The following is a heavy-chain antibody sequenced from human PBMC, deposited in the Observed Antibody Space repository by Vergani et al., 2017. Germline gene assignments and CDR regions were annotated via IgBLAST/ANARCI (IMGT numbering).Heavy chain of an antibody. CDR3: ARGITMIVVVTSEGSWFDP. CDR1: GGSISSGDYY. CDR2: IYYSGST. Sequence: QLQLQESGSGLVKPSQTLSLTCTVSGGSISSGDYYWSWIRQPPGKGLEWIGYIYYSGSTYYNPSLKSRVTISVDTSKHQFSLKLSSVTAADTAVYYCARGITMIVVVTSEGSWFDPWGQGTLVTVSS. D-gene: IGHD3-22*01. V-gene: IGHV4-30-4*01. J-gene: IGHJ5*02.